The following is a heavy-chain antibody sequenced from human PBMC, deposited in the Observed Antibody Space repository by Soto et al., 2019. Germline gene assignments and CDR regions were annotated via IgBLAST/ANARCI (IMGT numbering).Heavy chain of an antibody. CDR3: ARDSITQLGPGYYYYYGIDV. CDR2: INAGNGNT. CDR1: GYNFTSYA. V-gene: IGHV1-3*01. J-gene: IGHJ6*02. D-gene: IGHD3-3*02. Sequence: VASVKVSCKASGYNFTSYAMHWVRQAPGQRLEWMGWINAGNGNTKYSQKFQGRVTITRDTSASTAYMELSSLRSEDTAVYYCARDSITQLGPGYYYYYGIDVWGQGTTVTVSS.